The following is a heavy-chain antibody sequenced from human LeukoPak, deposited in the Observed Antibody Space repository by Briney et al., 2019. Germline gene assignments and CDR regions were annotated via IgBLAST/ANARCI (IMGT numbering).Heavy chain of an antibody. CDR3: ARERYNWNRYGMDV. D-gene: IGHD1-20*01. Sequence: SETLSLTCTVSGGSISSYYWSWIRQPPGKGLEWIGHIYYSGSTNYNPSLKSRVTISVDTSKNQFSLKLSSVTAADTAVYYCARERYNWNRYGMDVWGQGTTVPVSS. CDR2: IYYSGST. J-gene: IGHJ6*02. V-gene: IGHV4-59*01. CDR1: GGSISSYY.